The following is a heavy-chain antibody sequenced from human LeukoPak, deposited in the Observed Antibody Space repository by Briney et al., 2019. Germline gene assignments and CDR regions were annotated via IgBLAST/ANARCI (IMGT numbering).Heavy chain of an antibody. V-gene: IGHV3-74*01. J-gene: IGHJ4*02. CDR3: ARVKSDFFYDFWTLNY. Sequence: GGSLRLSCTASGFSFSGHWMHWARQLPGKGLVWVSRISPTGSTTSYADSVKGRFTISRDNAKNSLYLQMNSLRAEDTAVYYCARVKSDFFYDFWTLNYWGQGTLVTVSS. CDR1: GFSFSGHW. CDR2: ISPTGSTT. D-gene: IGHD3-3*01.